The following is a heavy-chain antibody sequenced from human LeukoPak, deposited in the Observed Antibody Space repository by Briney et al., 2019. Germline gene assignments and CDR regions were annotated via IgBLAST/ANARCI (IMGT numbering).Heavy chain of an antibody. CDR1: GYSIRSGYY. CDR2: IYHSGST. D-gene: IGHD5-18*01. CDR3: AKTWIQVEFDY. J-gene: IGHJ4*02. Sequence: SETLSLTCTVSGYSIRSGYYWGWIRQPPGKGLEWIGSIYHSGSTYYNPSLKSRVTISVDTSKNQFSLKLNSVAAADTAVYYCAKTWIQVEFDYWGQGTLVTVSS. V-gene: IGHV4-38-2*02.